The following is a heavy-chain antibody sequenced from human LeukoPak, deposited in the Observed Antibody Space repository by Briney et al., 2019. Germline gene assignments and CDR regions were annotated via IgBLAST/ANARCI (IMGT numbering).Heavy chain of an antibody. Sequence: GGSLRLSCAASGFTFSHYAMSWVRQDPGKGLEWVSVISAGGRDTKYADSVNGRFTISSDNSQNILYLQMDSLRVDDTAVYFCAKDLRGGPMRYFDYWGQGTLVTVSA. CDR1: GFTFSHYA. J-gene: IGHJ4*02. D-gene: IGHD3-10*01. CDR3: AKDLRGGPMRYFDY. V-gene: IGHV3-23*01. CDR2: ISAGGRDT.